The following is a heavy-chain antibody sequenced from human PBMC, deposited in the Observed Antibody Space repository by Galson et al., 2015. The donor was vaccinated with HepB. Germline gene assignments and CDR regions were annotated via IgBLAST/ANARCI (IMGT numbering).Heavy chain of an antibody. CDR2: ISYDGSNK. Sequence: SLRLSCADSGFTFSSYAMHWVRQAPGKGLEWVAVISYDGSNKYYADSVKGRFTISRDNSKNTLYLQMNSLRAEDTAVYYCAREDYHLAFDIWGQGTMVTVSS. V-gene: IGHV3-30-3*01. D-gene: IGHD3-16*01. CDR3: AREDYHLAFDI. CDR1: GFTFSSYA. J-gene: IGHJ3*02.